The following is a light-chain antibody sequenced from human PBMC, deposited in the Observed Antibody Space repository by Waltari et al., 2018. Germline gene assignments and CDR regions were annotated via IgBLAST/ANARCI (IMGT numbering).Light chain of an antibody. Sequence: QSVLTQPPSASGTPGQRLTIPCSGRSSNIGSTYVYWYQTLPGTAPKLLIYRNNQPPPGVPDRFSGSKSGTSASLAISGLRSEDEADYYCAAWDDSLSGWVFGGGTKLTVL. CDR3: AAWDDSLSGWV. V-gene: IGLV1-47*01. J-gene: IGLJ3*02. CDR1: SSNIGSTY. CDR2: RNN.